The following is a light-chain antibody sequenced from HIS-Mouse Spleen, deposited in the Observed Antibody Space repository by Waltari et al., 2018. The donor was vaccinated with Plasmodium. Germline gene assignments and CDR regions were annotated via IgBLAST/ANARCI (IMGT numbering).Light chain of an antibody. Sequence: SYELTQPPPVSVSPGQTASLTCPGDKLGYKYARWYQQKPGQSPVLVIYQDSKRPSGIPERFSGSNSGNTATLTISGTQAMDEADYYCQAWDSSTDYVFGTGTKVTVL. V-gene: IGLV3-1*01. J-gene: IGLJ1*01. CDR3: QAWDSSTDYV. CDR2: QDS. CDR1: KLGYKY.